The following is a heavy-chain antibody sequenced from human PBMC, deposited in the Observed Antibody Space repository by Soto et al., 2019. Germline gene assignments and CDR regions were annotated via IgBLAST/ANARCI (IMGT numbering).Heavy chain of an antibody. D-gene: IGHD3-9*01. Sequence: QVQLVQSGAEVKKPGDSVKVSCKASGYTFGHFYITWVRQAPGQGLEWMGAISPHNRNTNYAEKFRGRVTMTTDTSTTTAYMELGSLRSDDTAVYYCARDEGGYDILTGYYKAHHFDQWGQGALVTVSS. CDR2: ISPHNRNT. V-gene: IGHV1-18*01. J-gene: IGHJ4*02. CDR1: GYTFGHFY. CDR3: ARDEGGYDILTGYYKAHHFDQ.